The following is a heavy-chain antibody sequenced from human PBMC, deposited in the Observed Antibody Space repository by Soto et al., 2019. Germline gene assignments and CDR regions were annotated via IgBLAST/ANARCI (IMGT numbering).Heavy chain of an antibody. D-gene: IGHD4-17*01. CDR1: RYSFTSYW. CDR3: ARHYPTVSDGMDV. Sequence: GESLKISCKGSRYSFTSYWIGWVRQMPGKGLEWMGIIYPGDSDTRYSPSFQGQVTISADKSISTAYLQWSSLKASDTAMYYCARHYPTVSDGMDVWGQGTTVTVSS. CDR2: IYPGDSDT. J-gene: IGHJ6*02. V-gene: IGHV5-51*01.